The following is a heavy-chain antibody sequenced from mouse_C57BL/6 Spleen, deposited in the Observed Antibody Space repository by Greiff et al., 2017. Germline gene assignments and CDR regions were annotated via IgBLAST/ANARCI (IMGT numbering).Heavy chain of an antibody. D-gene: IGHD3-3*01. CDR1: GFSLSTFGMG. J-gene: IGHJ4*01. CDR2: LWWDDDK. Sequence: QVTLKESGPGILQPSQTLSLTCSFSGFSLSTFGMGVGWFRQPSGKGLEWLAHLWWDDDKYYNPALKRQLTISKDTSKNQVFLKIANVDTADTATYYCARMGGTLYAMDYWGQGTSVTVSS. CDR3: ARMGGTLYAMDY. V-gene: IGHV8-8*01.